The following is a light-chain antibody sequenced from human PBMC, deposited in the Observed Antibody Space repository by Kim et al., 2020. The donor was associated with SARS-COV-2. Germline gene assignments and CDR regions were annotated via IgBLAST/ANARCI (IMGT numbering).Light chain of an antibody. J-gene: IGKJ4*01. V-gene: IGKV3-15*01. CDR1: QSVSSN. CDR2: GAS. CDR3: QQYNNWPFT. Sequence: VSPGERATLSCRASQSVSSNLVWYQQKPGQAPRLLIYGASTRATGIPARFSGSGSGTEFTLTISSLQSEDFAVYYCQQYNNWPFTFGGGTKVDIK.